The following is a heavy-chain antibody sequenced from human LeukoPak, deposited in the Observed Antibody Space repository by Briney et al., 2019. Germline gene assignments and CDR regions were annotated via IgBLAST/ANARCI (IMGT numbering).Heavy chain of an antibody. D-gene: IGHD3-9*01. CDR2: IYYSGST. CDR1: GGSISSSSYY. V-gene: IGHV4-39*01. Sequence: SETLSLTCTVSGGSISSSSYYRGWIRQPPGKGLEWIGSIYYSGSTYYNPSLKSRVTISVDTSKNQFSLKLSSVTAADTAVYYCARLGYYDILTGYYPNWFDPWGQGTLVTVSS. J-gene: IGHJ5*02. CDR3: ARLGYYDILTGYYPNWFDP.